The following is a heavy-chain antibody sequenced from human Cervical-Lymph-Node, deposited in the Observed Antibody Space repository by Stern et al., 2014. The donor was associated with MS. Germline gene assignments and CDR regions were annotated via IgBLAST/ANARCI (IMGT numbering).Heavy chain of an antibody. CDR2: ISYDGSNA. CDR3: AKDRGLIVVVTYSLDS. CDR1: GFSFSSYG. J-gene: IGHJ4*02. V-gene: IGHV3-30*18. D-gene: IGHD3-22*01. Sequence: VQLVQSGGGVVQPGGSLRLSCVASGFSFSSYGMHWVRQAPGKGLEWVAVISYDGSNAHYADSLKGRFTISRDNSKNTLYLQLNSLRAEDTAVYYCAKDRGLIVVVTYSLDSWGQGTLVTVSS.